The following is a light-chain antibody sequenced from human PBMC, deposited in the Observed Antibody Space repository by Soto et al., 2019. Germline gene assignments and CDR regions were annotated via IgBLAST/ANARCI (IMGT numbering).Light chain of an antibody. CDR3: QQSYSTPRT. CDR2: AAS. V-gene: IGKV1-39*01. J-gene: IGKJ1*01. CDR1: QSISSY. Sequence: DIQMTQSPSSLSASVXXXVXXTXRASQSISSYLNWYQQKPGKAPKLLIYAASSLQSGVPSRFSGSGSGTDFTLTISSLQPEDFATYYCQQSYSTPRTFGQGTKVDIK.